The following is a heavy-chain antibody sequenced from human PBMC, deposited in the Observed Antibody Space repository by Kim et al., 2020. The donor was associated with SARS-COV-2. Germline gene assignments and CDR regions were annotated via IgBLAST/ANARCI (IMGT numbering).Heavy chain of an antibody. J-gene: IGHJ4*02. D-gene: IGHD2-21*02. CDR2: IYYTGSS. V-gene: IGHV4-30-4*01. CDR3: ARGPPFGGGHCFSH. CDR1: GGSISSGDYY. Sequence: SETLSLTCTVSGGSISSGDYYWSWIRQPPGKGLEWIGYIYYTGSSHYNPSLNSRVTISIDTSKNQFSLKLSSVTAADTAVYYCARGPPFGGGHCFSHWVQATMVTVSS.